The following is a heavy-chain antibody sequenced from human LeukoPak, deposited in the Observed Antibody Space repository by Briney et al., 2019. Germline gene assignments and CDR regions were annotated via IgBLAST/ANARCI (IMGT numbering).Heavy chain of an antibody. CDR2: TYYRSKWYN. CDR3: ARSRSSGVVVPAAIGYYYGMDV. D-gene: IGHD2-2*01. J-gene: IGHJ6*02. CDR1: GDSVSSNSAA. Sequence: SQTLSLTCAISGDSVSSNSAAWNWIRQSPSRGLEWLGRTYYRSKWYNDYAVSVKSRITINPDTSKNQFSLQLNSVTPKDTAVYYCARSRSSGVVVPAAIGYYYGMDVWGQGTTVTVSS. V-gene: IGHV6-1*01.